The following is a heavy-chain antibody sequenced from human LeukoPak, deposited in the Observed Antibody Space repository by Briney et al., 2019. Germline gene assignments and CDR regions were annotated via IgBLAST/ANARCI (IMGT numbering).Heavy chain of an antibody. D-gene: IGHD3-9*01. J-gene: IGHJ4*02. Sequence: PSETLSLTCTVSGGSISSYHWSWIRQPPGKGLEWIGYIYYSGSTNYNPSLKSRVTISVDTSKNQFSLKLSSVTAADTSVYYCARGASVDFDWLFFFDYWGQGTLVTVSS. CDR1: GGSISSYH. V-gene: IGHV4-59*01. CDR2: IYYSGST. CDR3: ARGASVDFDWLFFFDY.